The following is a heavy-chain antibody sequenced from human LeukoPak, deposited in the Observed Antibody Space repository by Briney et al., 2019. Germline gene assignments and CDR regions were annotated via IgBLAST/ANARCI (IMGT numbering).Heavy chain of an antibody. CDR1: GFTFDDYA. CDR2: ISWNSGSI. CDR3: AKGGIAARTTDAFDI. Sequence: PGGSLRLSCAASGFTFDDYAMHWVRQAPGKGLEWVSGISWNSGSIGYADSVKGRFTISRDNAKNSLYLQMNSLRAEDMALYYCAKGGIAARTTDAFDIWGQGTMVTVSS. V-gene: IGHV3-9*03. D-gene: IGHD6-13*01. J-gene: IGHJ3*02.